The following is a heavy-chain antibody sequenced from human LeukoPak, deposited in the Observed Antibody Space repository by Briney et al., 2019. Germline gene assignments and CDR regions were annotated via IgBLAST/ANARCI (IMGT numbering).Heavy chain of an antibody. D-gene: IGHD3-3*01. Sequence: TGGSLRLSCAASGFTFSSYAMHWVRQAPGKGLEWVAVISYDGSNKYYADSVKGRFTISRDNSKNTLYLQMNSLRAEDTAVYYCARDLSYDFWSGSLIDYWGQGTLVTVSS. CDR1: GFTFSSYA. CDR3: ARDLSYDFWSGSLIDY. CDR2: ISYDGSNK. V-gene: IGHV3-30-3*01. J-gene: IGHJ4*02.